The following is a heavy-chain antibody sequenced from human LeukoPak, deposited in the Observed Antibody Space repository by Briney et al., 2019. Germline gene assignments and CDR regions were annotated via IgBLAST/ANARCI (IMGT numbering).Heavy chain of an antibody. Sequence: PGGSLRLSCAASGFTFDDYGMSWVRQAPGKGLEWVSGINWNGGSTGYADSVKGRFTISRDNAKNSLYLQMNSLRAEDTAVYYCAREKGLYDILTGYYPMGDVDYWGQGTLVTVSS. V-gene: IGHV3-20*04. J-gene: IGHJ4*02. CDR1: GFTFDDYG. CDR2: INWNGGST. D-gene: IGHD3-9*01. CDR3: AREKGLYDILTGYYPMGDVDY.